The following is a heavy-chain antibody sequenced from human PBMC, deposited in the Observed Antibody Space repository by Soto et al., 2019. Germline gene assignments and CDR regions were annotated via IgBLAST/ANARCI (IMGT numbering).Heavy chain of an antibody. Sequence: QVQLQESGPGLVKPSGTLSLTCAVSGGSISSSNWWSWVRQPPGKGLEWIGEIYHSGSTNYNPSLKTLGTILVDKSKNQFSLMLSSVTAADTAVYYCAREVDSYGPRRLDAFDIWGQGTMVTVSS. CDR3: AREVDSYGPRRLDAFDI. CDR1: GGSISSSNW. J-gene: IGHJ3*02. D-gene: IGHD5-18*01. V-gene: IGHV4-4*02. CDR2: IYHSGST.